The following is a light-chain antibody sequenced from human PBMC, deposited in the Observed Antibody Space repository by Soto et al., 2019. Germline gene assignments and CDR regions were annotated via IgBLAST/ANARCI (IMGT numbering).Light chain of an antibody. J-gene: IGKJ1*01. CDR2: AAS. Sequence: EIVMTQFPATLSVSPGERATLSCRASQSVSSNVAWYQQKPGQAPRLLIHAASTRAADIPDSFSGSGSGTEFTLTISSLQSEYSAVYYCQQHDNCAWTFGRGTKVEIK. CDR1: QSVSSN. CDR3: QQHDNCAWT. V-gene: IGKV3-15*01.